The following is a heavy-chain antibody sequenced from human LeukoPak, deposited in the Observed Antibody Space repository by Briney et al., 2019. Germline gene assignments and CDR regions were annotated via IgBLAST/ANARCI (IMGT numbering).Heavy chain of an antibody. CDR3: ARYCIRTSCYASYDY. V-gene: IGHV3-48*02. CDR1: GFTFSSYS. Sequence: PRGSPCPSCAASGFTFSSYSMNWVRQAPGKGLEWVSYISSSSSTIYYADSVKGRFTISRDNAKNSLYLQMNSLRDEDTAVYYCARYCIRTSCYASYDYWGLGMPVTVSS. J-gene: IGHJ4*01. D-gene: IGHD2-2*01. CDR2: ISSSSSTI.